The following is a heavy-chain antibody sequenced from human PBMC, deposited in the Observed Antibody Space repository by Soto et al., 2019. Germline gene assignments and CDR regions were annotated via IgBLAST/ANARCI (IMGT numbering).Heavy chain of an antibody. CDR3: AKAAQRAWVASSIDY. CDR1: GFTFNTYA. V-gene: IGHV3-23*01. Sequence: EVQLLESGGDLVQPGGSLRLSCTASGFTFNTYAMSWVRQAPGKGLEWISAISGGGGSTYYADSVKGRFSISRDNSKNTLSLQMNILRAEDTAVYFCAKAAQRAWVASSIDYWGQGTLVTVSS. CDR2: ISGGGGST. J-gene: IGHJ4*02. D-gene: IGHD2-15*01.